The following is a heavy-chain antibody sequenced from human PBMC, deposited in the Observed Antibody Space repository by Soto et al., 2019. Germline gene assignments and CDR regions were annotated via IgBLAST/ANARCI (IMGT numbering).Heavy chain of an antibody. CDR1: GYIFSSHY. D-gene: IGHD3-10*01. V-gene: IGHV1-46*04. CDR3: ARDNSWDYGSGLMAWWFDP. Sequence: ASVKVSCKASGYIFSSHYMHWVRQAPGQGLEWMGLINPSGTSTIYAQKLQGRITMTRDPSASTDYMELSSLRSEDTAVYYCARDNSWDYGSGLMAWWFDPWGQGTLVTVSS. J-gene: IGHJ5*02. CDR2: INPSGTST.